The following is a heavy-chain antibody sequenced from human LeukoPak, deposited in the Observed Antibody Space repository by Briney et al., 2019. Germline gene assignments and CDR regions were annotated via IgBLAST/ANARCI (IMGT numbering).Heavy chain of an antibody. CDR2: ISYDGSNK. V-gene: IGHV3-30*04. CDR3: AREGGDGAFDI. CDR1: GFTFSSYA. D-gene: IGHD3-16*01. J-gene: IGHJ3*02. Sequence: PGRSLRLSCAASGFTFSSYAMHWVRQAPGKGLEWVAVISYDGSNKYYADSVKGRFTISRDNSKNTLYLHMNSLRDEDTAVYYCAREGGDGAFDIWGQGTMVTVSS.